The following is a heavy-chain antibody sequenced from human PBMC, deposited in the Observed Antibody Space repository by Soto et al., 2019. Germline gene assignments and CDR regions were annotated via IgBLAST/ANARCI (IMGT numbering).Heavy chain of an antibody. CDR1: GYSFTSYY. CDR2: INPSGGST. Sequence: ASVKGSFRACGYSFTSYYMDWGGQAPGQGLEWMGIINPSGGSTSYAQKFQGRVTMTRDTSTSTVYMELSSLKSEDTAVYYCARRPWGSYLFDFWGQGTLVTVSS. J-gene: IGHJ4*02. V-gene: IGHV1-46*01. D-gene: IGHD1-26*01. CDR3: ARRPWGSYLFDF.